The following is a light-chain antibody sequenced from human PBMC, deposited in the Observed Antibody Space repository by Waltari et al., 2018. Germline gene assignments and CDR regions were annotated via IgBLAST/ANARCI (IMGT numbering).Light chain of an antibody. Sequence: EIVLTQSPATLSMSPGERATLSCRASQSVNKYLAWYQQGPGQAPSLLIYDASNGATGIPDRFSGSGSGTEFTLTISSLEPEDFALYYCQHRGTWPLSFGPGTTV. J-gene: IGKJ3*01. CDR2: DAS. V-gene: IGKV3-11*01. CDR1: QSVNKY. CDR3: QHRGTWPLS.